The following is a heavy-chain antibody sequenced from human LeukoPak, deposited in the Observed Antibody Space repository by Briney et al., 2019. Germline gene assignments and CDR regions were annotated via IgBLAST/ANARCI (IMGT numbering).Heavy chain of an antibody. D-gene: IGHD2-15*01. J-gene: IGHJ3*02. CDR3: ARRHCSGDSCSAFDI. CDR1: GFTVSSDY. V-gene: IGHV3-53*01. Sequence: GGSLRLSCAASGFTVSSDYMSWVRQAPGKGLEWVSLIYSGGSTDYADSVKGRFTISRDNSKNTLYLQMNSLSAEDTAVYYCARRHCSGDSCSAFDIWGQGTMVTVSS. CDR2: IYSGGST.